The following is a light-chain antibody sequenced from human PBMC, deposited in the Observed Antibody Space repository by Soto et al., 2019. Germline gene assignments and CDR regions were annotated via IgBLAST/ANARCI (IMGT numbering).Light chain of an antibody. CDR3: KQYKEWPPFT. CDR1: QSVSNN. J-gene: IGKJ5*01. V-gene: IGKV3-15*01. Sequence: EIVMTQSPATLLVSLGATTALSCRASQSVSNNVAWYQHKPRQAPRIIIFGASTRATGSPASFSGSGSGTEYSLSISSLQSEDFAVYDCKQYKEWPPFTFGQGTRLEIK. CDR2: GAS.